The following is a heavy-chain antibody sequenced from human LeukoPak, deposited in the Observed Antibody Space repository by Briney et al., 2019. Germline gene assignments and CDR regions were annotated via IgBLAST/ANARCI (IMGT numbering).Heavy chain of an antibody. Sequence: GGSLRLSCAASGFTFDDYAMHWVRQAPGKGLEWVSGISWNSGSIGYADSVKGRFTISRDNAKNSLYLQMNSLRAEDTALYYXXXXRITMIGMYDYWGQGTLVTVSS. CDR3: XXXRITMIGMYDY. CDR1: GFTFDDYA. J-gene: IGHJ4*02. CDR2: ISWNSGSI. V-gene: IGHV3-9*01. D-gene: IGHD3-22*01.